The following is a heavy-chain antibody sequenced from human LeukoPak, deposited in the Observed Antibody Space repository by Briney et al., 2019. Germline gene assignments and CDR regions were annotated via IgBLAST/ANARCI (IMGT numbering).Heavy chain of an antibody. V-gene: IGHV3-30*18. J-gene: IGHJ5*02. CDR2: ISDDGSNN. CDR3: AKDLAQSYYFDSSAYGS. CDR1: GFTFSNYA. D-gene: IGHD3-22*01. Sequence: GRSLRLSCVASGFTFSNYAMHWVRQAPGKGLEWVAVISDDGSNNYYADSVKGRFTISRDNSKNTLFLQVKSLRVDDTAVYYCAKDLAQSYYFDSSAYGSWGQGILVTVSS.